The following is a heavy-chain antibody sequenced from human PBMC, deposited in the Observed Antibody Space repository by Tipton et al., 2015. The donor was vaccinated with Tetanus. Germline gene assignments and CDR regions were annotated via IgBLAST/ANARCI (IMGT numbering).Heavy chain of an antibody. CDR2: ITGGGDST. CDR1: GFTFSSFG. D-gene: IGHD1-1*01. CDR3: AKTGGQAYTVYHPDS. J-gene: IGHJ4*02. V-gene: IGHV3-23*01. Sequence: AASGFTFSSFGMTWVRQAPGKGPEWVSLITGGGDSTYYADSVKGRFAVSRDNSKNTLYLKMNSLRADDTAVYYCAKTGGQAYTVYHPDSWGQGTQVTVSS.